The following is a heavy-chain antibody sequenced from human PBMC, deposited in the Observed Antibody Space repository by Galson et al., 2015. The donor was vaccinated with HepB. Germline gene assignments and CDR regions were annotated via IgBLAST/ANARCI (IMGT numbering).Heavy chain of an antibody. D-gene: IGHD3-10*01. CDR1: GLTFSSYT. V-gene: IGHV3-48*02. CDR3: ARVYFGSGSSSAYCYFDL. Sequence: SLRLSCAASGLTFSSYTMHWVRQAPGKGLESVSYISSTGTTMYYADSAKGRFTISRDNAQNSLYLQMNSLRDEDTAVYYCARVYFGSGSSSAYCYFDLGGRGALVTVSA. J-gene: IGHJ2*01. CDR2: ISSTGTTM.